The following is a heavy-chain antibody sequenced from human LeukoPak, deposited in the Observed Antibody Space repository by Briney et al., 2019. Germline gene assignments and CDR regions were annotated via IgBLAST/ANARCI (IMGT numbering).Heavy chain of an antibody. Sequence: GGSLRLSCAASGFTFSSYSMNWVRQAPGKGLEWVSSISSSSSYIYYADSVKGRFTISRDNSKNTLYLQMNSLRAEDTAVYYCAKSFSYYYDSSGYYYDHWGQGTLVTVSS. J-gene: IGHJ5*02. CDR2: ISSSSSYI. CDR1: GFTFSSYS. CDR3: AKSFSYYYDSSGYYYDH. V-gene: IGHV3-21*04. D-gene: IGHD3-22*01.